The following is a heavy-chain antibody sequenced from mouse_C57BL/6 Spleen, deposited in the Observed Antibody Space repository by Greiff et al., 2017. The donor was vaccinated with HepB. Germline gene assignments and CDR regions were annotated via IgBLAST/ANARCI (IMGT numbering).Heavy chain of an antibody. J-gene: IGHJ4*01. D-gene: IGHD3-3*01. CDR2: ISDGGSYT. CDR1: GFTFSSYA. Sequence: EVQVVESGGGLVKPGGSLKLSCAASGFTFSSYAMSWVRQTPEKRLEWVATISDGGSYTYYPDNVKGRFTISRDNAKNNLYLQMSHLKSEDTAMYYCARDRDYAMDYWGQGTSVTVPS. V-gene: IGHV5-4*01. CDR3: ARDRDYAMDY.